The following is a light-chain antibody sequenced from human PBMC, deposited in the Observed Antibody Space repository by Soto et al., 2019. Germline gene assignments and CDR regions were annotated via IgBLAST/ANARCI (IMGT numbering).Light chain of an antibody. J-gene: IGKJ4*01. Sequence: DIQMTQSPSSLSASVGDRVTITCRASQSISSYLNWYQQKPGKAPKLLIYAASSLQSGVPSRFSGSGSGTDFTLTIAGLQPEDSASYFCQQSISAPLTFGRGTKVEIK. CDR2: AAS. V-gene: IGKV1-39*01. CDR1: QSISSY. CDR3: QQSISAPLT.